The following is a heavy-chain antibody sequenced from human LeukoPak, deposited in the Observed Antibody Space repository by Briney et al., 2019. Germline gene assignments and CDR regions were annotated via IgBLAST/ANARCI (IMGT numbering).Heavy chain of an antibody. J-gene: IGHJ3*02. Sequence: SETLSLTCTVSGGSISTGGYYWSWIRQHPGKGLEWIGNIYYSGSTYYNPSLKSRVTISVDTSKNQFSLKLSSVTAADTAVYYCARDHSSGGDAFDIWGQGTMVTVSS. V-gene: IGHV4-31*03. D-gene: IGHD6-19*01. CDR3: ARDHSSGGDAFDI. CDR1: GGSISTGGYY. CDR2: IYYSGST.